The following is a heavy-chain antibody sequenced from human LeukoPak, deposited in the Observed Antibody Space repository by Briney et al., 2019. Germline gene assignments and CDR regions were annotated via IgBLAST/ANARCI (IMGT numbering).Heavy chain of an antibody. CDR3: GTSDSGSIFGVVISF. D-gene: IGHD3-3*02. Sequence: PSETLSLTCDVSGYSISSGHYWGWIRPPPGKGPEWIGSLSDGGTPDYNPSLKSRVSMSIDTSKNQFSLRLRSLTAADTAIYYCGTSDSGSIFGVVISFWGQGTLVTVSS. CDR2: LSDGGTP. CDR1: GYSISSGHY. J-gene: IGHJ4*02. V-gene: IGHV4-38-2*01.